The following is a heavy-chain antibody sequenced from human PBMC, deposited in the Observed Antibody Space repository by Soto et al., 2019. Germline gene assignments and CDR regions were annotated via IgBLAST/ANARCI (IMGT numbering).Heavy chain of an antibody. D-gene: IGHD1-26*01. J-gene: IGHJ3*02. CDR1: GYRFASYW. V-gene: IGHV5-51*01. Sequence: PGESLKISCQGSGYRFASYWIGWVRQMPGKGLGWMGIIYPGDSDTRYSPSFQGQVTISADKSISTAYLQWSSLKASDTAMYYCARTPVIVGHYDTFDIWGTGTMVTVSS. CDR3: ARTPVIVGHYDTFDI. CDR2: IYPGDSDT.